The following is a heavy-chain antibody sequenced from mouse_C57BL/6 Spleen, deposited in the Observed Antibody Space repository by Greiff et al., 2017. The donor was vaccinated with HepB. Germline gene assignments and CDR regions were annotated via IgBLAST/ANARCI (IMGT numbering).Heavy chain of an antibody. CDR3: ARGGYYGNYPWYFDV. CDR2: INPSNGGT. J-gene: IGHJ1*03. Sequence: QVQLQQPGTELVKPGASVKLSCKASGYTSTSYWMHWVKQRPGQGLEWIGNINPSNGGTNYNEKFKSKATLTVDKSSSTAYMQLSSLTSEDSAVYYCARGGYYGNYPWYFDVWGTGTTVTVSS. D-gene: IGHD2-1*01. V-gene: IGHV1-53*01. CDR1: GYTSTSYW.